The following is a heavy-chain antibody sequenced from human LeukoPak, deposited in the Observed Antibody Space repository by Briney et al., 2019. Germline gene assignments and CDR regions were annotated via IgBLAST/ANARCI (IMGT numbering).Heavy chain of an antibody. Sequence: PSETLSLTCSVSGGSISDYYWSWIRQPAGKGLEWIGRLYMSGSTNYNPSLKSRVTMSVDTSKNHFSLNLTSVTAADTAVYYCARDYTPPARHTRGHYYNYMDVWGKGTTVTVSS. J-gene: IGHJ6*03. CDR1: GGSISDYY. CDR3: ARDYTPPARHTRGHYYNYMDV. CDR2: LYMSGST. V-gene: IGHV4-4*07.